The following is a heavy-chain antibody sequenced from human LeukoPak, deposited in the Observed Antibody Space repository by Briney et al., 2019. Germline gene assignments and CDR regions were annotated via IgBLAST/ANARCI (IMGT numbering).Heavy chain of an antibody. J-gene: IGHJ4*02. CDR3: ARGKYSYGLGFDY. Sequence: SETLSLTCAVYGGSFSGYYWSWIRQPPGKGLEWIGEINHSGSTNYNPSLKSRVTISVDTFKNQFSLKLSSVTAADTAVYYCARGKYSYGLGFDYWGQGTLVTVSS. V-gene: IGHV4-34*01. CDR1: GGSFSGYY. D-gene: IGHD5-18*01. CDR2: INHSGST.